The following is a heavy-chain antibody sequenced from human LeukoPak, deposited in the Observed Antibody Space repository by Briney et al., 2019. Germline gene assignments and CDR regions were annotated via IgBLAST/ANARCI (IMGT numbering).Heavy chain of an antibody. CDR3: ARVLAWQQLGLDY. J-gene: IGHJ4*02. Sequence: GGSLRLSCAASGFTFSSYWMHWVRQAPGKGLVWVSRINSDGSSTSYADSVKGRSTISRDNAKNTLYLQMNSLRAEDTAVYYCARVLAWQQLGLDYWGQGTLVTVSS. CDR2: INSDGSST. CDR1: GFTFSSYW. D-gene: IGHD6-13*01. V-gene: IGHV3-74*01.